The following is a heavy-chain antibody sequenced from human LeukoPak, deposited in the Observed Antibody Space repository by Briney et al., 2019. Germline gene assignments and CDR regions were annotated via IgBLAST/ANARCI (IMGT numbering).Heavy chain of an antibody. CDR1: GFTFSSYW. Sequence: GGSLRLSCAASGFTFSSYWMSWVRQAPGKGLEWVANIKQDGSEKYYVDSVKGRFTISRDNAKNSLYLQMNSLRAEDTAVYYCARETNDYYDSSGHPFWRYWGQGTLVTVSS. D-gene: IGHD3-22*01. V-gene: IGHV3-7*01. J-gene: IGHJ4*02. CDR3: ARETNDYYDSSGHPFWRY. CDR2: IKQDGSEK.